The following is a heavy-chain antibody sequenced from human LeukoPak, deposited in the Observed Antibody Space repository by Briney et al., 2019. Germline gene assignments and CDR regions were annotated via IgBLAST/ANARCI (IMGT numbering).Heavy chain of an antibody. J-gene: IGHJ6*02. Sequence: GGSLRLSCAVSGFTFSNAYMNWVRQAPGKGLEWVSSISSSSSYIYYADSVKGRFTISRDNAKNSLYLQMNSLRAEDTAVYYCARMSCSSTSCYGYYYYGMDVWGQGTTVTVSS. V-gene: IGHV3-21*01. CDR1: GFTFSNAY. CDR2: ISSSSSYI. CDR3: ARMSCSSTSCYGYYYYGMDV. D-gene: IGHD2-2*01.